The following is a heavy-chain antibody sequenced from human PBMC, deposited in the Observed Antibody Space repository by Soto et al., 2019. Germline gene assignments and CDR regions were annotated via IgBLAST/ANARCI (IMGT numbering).Heavy chain of an antibody. D-gene: IGHD6-19*01. CDR2: IYYSGST. Sequence: SETLSLTCTVSGGSISSSSYYWGWIRQPPGKGLEWIGSIYYSGSTYYNPSLKSRVTISVDTSKNQFSLKLSSVTAADTAVYYCASLPGPGSSGYGWGQGTLVTVSS. V-gene: IGHV4-39*01. CDR3: ASLPGPGSSGYG. CDR1: GGSISSSSYY. J-gene: IGHJ1*01.